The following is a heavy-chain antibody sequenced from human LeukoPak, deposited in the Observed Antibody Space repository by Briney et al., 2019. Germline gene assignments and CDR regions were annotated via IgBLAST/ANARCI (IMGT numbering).Heavy chain of an antibody. D-gene: IGHD3-3*01. CDR1: GYTLTELS. J-gene: IGHJ4*02. Sequence: ASVKVSCKVSGYTLTELSMHWVRQAPGEGLEWMGGFDPEDGETIYAQKFQGRVTMTEDTSTDTAYMELSSLRSEDTAVYYCATVHYDFWSGYSMYYFDYWGQGTLVTVSS. CDR2: FDPEDGET. CDR3: ATVHYDFWSGYSMYYFDY. V-gene: IGHV1-24*01.